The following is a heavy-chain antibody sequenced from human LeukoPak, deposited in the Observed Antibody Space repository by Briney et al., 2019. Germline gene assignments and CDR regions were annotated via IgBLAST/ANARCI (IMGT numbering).Heavy chain of an antibody. CDR2: ISSSSSYI. Sequence: PGGSLRLSCAASGFTFSSYSMNWVRQAPGKGLEWVSSISSSSSYIYYADSVEGRFTISRDNAKNSLYLQMNSLRAEDTAVYYCARAPSPVVAVNLDYWGQGTLVTVSS. V-gene: IGHV3-21*01. D-gene: IGHD2-15*01. CDR3: ARAPSPVVAVNLDY. J-gene: IGHJ4*02. CDR1: GFTFSSYS.